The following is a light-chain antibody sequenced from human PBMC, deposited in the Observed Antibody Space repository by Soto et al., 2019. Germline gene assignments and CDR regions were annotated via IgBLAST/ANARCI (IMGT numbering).Light chain of an antibody. V-gene: IGKV3-20*01. Sequence: EIALTQSPGTLSLSPGERATLSCRASQSVSSSYLAWYQQKPGQAPRLLIYGASSRATGIPDRFSGSGSGTDFTLTISRLEPEDFAVYYCQQYSSSRWTFGQGTKVDIK. J-gene: IGKJ1*01. CDR1: QSVSSSY. CDR2: GAS. CDR3: QQYSSSRWT.